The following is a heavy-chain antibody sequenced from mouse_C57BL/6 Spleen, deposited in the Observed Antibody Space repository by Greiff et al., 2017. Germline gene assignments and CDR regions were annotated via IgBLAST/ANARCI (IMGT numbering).Heavy chain of an antibody. CDR3: ARARLRPEIDD. CDR1: GYTFTSYW. V-gene: IGHV1-52*01. Sequence: QVQLQQPGAELVRPGSSVKLSCKASGYTFTSYWMHWVKQRPIQGLEWIGNIDPSDSETHYNQKFKDKATLTVDKSSSTAYMQLSSLTSEDSAVYCCARARLRPEIDDWGQGTTLTVSS. J-gene: IGHJ2*01. D-gene: IGHD3-2*02. CDR2: IDPSDSET.